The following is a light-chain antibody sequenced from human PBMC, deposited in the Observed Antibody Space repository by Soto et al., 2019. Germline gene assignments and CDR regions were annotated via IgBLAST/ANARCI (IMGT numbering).Light chain of an antibody. CDR3: QQYNNYLFT. V-gene: IGKV1-5*01. CDR1: QSISSW. CDR2: DAS. J-gene: IGKJ3*01. Sequence: DIQMTQSPSTLSASVGDRVTITCRASQSISSWLAWYQQKPGKAPKLLIYDASTLESGVPSRFSGSGSGTEFTLTISSLQPDDFATYYCQQYNNYLFTFGPGTKMDFK.